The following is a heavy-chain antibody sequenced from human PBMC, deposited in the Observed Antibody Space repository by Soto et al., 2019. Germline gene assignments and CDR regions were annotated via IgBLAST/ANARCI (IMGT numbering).Heavy chain of an antibody. Sequence: QVQLVESGGGVVQPGRSLRLSCAASGFTFSTYGMQWVRQAPGKGLEWVAVISYDGYLKYYVDAVKGRFTVARYNSKNTLFLEMNSLRVEDTAVYFCAKDFKVSGSHYGTLNYYYGMDVWGQGTTVTVSS. CDR3: AKDFKVSGSHYGTLNYYYGMDV. J-gene: IGHJ6*02. D-gene: IGHD3-10*01. CDR2: ISYDGYLK. V-gene: IGHV3-30*18. CDR1: GFTFSTYG.